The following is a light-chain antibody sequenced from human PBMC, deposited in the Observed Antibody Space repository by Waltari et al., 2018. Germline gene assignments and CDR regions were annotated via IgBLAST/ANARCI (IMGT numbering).Light chain of an antibody. J-gene: IGLJ3*02. Sequence: QSALTQPPSVSGAPGQRVTISCTGSRSNIGAGFQVYWYQHLPGAAPKLLIFDTSARPSGVLDRFSAAKSGASASLTISGLQAEDEADYYCQSYDAGLSGPWVFGSGTKLTVL. CDR1: RSNIGAGFQ. V-gene: IGLV1-40*01. CDR2: DTS. CDR3: QSYDAGLSGPWV.